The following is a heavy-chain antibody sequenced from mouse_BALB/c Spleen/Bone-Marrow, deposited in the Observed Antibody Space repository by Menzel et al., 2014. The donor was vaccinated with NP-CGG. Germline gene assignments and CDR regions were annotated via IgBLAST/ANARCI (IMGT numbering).Heavy chain of an antibody. D-gene: IGHD2-10*02. CDR3: TRQYGNYYALDF. V-gene: IGHV1-69*02. J-gene: IGHJ4*01. Sequence: QVQLQQSGAELVRPGASVKVSCKASGYTFTSYWINWVKQRPGQGLEWIGDIYPSGSYTNYNQNFKDKATLTVDKSSSTAYMQLSSPTSEDSALYYCTRQYGNYYALDFWGQGTTVTVSS. CDR2: IYPSGSYT. CDR1: GYTFTSYW.